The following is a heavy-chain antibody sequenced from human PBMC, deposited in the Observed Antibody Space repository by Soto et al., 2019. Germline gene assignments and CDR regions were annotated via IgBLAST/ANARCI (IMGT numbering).Heavy chain of an antibody. J-gene: IGHJ6*02. D-gene: IGHD3-10*01. CDR3: AREHYGSGSYSDFYGIDV. V-gene: IGHV4-38-2*02. CDR1: GYSISSGYY. Sequence: SETLSLTCAVSGYSISSGYYWGWIRQPPGKRLEWIGSIYHSGSTYYNPSLKSRVTISVDTSKNQFSLKLSSVTAAYTAVYYCAREHYGSGSYSDFYGIDVWGQGTTVTVSS. CDR2: IYHSGST.